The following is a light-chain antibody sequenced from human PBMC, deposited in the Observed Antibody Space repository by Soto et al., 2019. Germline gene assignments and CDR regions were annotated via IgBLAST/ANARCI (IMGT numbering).Light chain of an antibody. V-gene: IGKV3-20*01. Sequence: EIVLTQSPGTLSLSPGEIATLSCRASQSVSSSYLAWYQQKPGQAPRLRIYGASSRATGIPDRFRGSGSGTDFTLTISRLEPEDCAVYYCQQYGSSLLTFGPGTNVDIK. J-gene: IGKJ3*01. CDR1: QSVSSSY. CDR2: GAS. CDR3: QQYGSSLLT.